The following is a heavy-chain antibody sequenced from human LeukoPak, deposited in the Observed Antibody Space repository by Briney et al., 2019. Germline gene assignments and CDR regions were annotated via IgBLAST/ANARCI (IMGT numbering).Heavy chain of an antibody. Sequence: GRSLRLSCAASGFTFSSYGMHWVRQAPGKGLEWVAVMWYDGSNKYYADSVKGRFTISRDNSKNTLYLQMNSLRAEDAAVYYCARDPAYCGGDCYSGPDYWGQGTLVTVSS. V-gene: IGHV3-33*01. CDR3: ARDPAYCGGDCYSGPDY. J-gene: IGHJ4*02. CDR2: MWYDGSNK. D-gene: IGHD2-21*02. CDR1: GFTFSSYG.